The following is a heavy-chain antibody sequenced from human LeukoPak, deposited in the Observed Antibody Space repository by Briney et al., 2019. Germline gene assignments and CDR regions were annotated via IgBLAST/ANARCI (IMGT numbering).Heavy chain of an antibody. CDR1: GFTFSAYA. CDR2: ISGSGGST. V-gene: IGHV3-23*01. Sequence: PGGSLRLSCAASGFTFSAYAMNWVRQAPGKGLEWVSAISGSGGSTYYADSVKGRFTISRDNSRNTLYLQMSSLRAEDTAVYYCAKDRYYVSGSYYHDDFDIWGQGTMVTVSS. J-gene: IGHJ3*02. CDR3: AKDRYYVSGSYYHDDFDI. D-gene: IGHD3-10*01.